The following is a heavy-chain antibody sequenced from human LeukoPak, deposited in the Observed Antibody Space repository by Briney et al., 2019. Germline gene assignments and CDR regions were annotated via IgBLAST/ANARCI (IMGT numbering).Heavy chain of an antibody. D-gene: IGHD3-22*01. CDR1: GFTFSSYA. CDR2: TSGSGGST. J-gene: IGHJ4*02. V-gene: IGHV3-23*01. Sequence: GGSLRLSCAASGFTFSSYAMSWVRQAPGKGLEWVSATSGSGGSTYYADSVKGRFTISRDNAKNSLYLQMNSLRAEDTAVYYCARAGYYYDSSGYHYGVDYWGQGTLVTVSS. CDR3: ARAGYYYDSSGYHYGVDY.